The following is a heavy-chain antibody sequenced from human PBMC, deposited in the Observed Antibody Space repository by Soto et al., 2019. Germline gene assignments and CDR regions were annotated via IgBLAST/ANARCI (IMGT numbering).Heavy chain of an antibody. J-gene: IGHJ6*02. CDR2: IYYSGST. Sequence: PSETLSLTCTVSGGSISSYYWSWIRQPPGKGLEWIGYIYYSGSTNYNPSLKSRVTISVDTSKNQLSLKLSSVTAADTAVYYCARAPYSSSDYYYYGMDVWGQGTTVTVSS. D-gene: IGHD6-6*01. V-gene: IGHV4-59*01. CDR3: ARAPYSSSDYYYYGMDV. CDR1: GGSISSYY.